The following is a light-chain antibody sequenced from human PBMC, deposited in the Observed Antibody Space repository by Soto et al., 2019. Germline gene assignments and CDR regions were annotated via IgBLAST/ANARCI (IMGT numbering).Light chain of an antibody. CDR1: QSVSNS. CDR3: HQYGSSPQT. Sequence: VVMTQSPATLSVSPGERATLSCRASQSVSNSLAWYQQKPGQPPRLLIYDASTRATGIPDRFTGSGSGTDFTLTISRLEPEDFAVFYCHQYGSSPQTFGQGTKVDIK. CDR2: DAS. J-gene: IGKJ1*01. V-gene: IGKV3-20*01.